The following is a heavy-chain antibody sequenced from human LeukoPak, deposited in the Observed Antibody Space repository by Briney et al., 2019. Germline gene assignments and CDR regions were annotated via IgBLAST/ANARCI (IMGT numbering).Heavy chain of an antibody. CDR3: AKRSYCSSTSCYQRGDYYYYMDV. CDR1: GFTVSSNY. V-gene: IGHV3-53*05. D-gene: IGHD2-2*01. CDR2: IYSGGST. J-gene: IGHJ6*03. Sequence: PGGSLRLSCAASGFTVSSNYMSWVRQAPGKGLEWVSVIYSGGSTYYADSVKGRFTISRDNSKNTLYLQMNSLRAEDAAVYYCAKRSYCSSTSCYQRGDYYYYMDVWGKGTTVTVSS.